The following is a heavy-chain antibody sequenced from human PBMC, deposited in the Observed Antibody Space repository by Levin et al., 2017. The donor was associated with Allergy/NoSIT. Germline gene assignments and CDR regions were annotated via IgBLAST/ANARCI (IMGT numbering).Heavy chain of an antibody. J-gene: IGHJ4*02. D-gene: IGHD3-3*01. CDR1: GGSISTNNYN. V-gene: IGHV4-39*01. Sequence: ESLKISCTVSGGSISTNNYNWGWLRQPPGKGLELIGNIHYSGSTDYNPSLKSRVTISVDTSRNLFSLRVRSVTAADTALYYCASFDFWSGYSLFWGLGTPVTVSS. CDR3: ASFDFWSGYSLF. CDR2: IHYSGST.